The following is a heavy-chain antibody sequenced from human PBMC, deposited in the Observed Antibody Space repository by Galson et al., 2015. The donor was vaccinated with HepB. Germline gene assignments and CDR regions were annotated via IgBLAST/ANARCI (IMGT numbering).Heavy chain of an antibody. Sequence: SLRLSCAASGFTVSSNYMSWVRQAPGKGLEWVSVIYSDGSTYYADPVKGRFTISRDNSTNTLYLQMNSLRAEDTAVYYCAKTTVVETPEADYWGQGTLVTVSS. D-gene: IGHD3-22*01. V-gene: IGHV3-53*01. CDR1: GFTVSSNY. J-gene: IGHJ4*02. CDR2: IYSDGST. CDR3: AKTTVVETPEADY.